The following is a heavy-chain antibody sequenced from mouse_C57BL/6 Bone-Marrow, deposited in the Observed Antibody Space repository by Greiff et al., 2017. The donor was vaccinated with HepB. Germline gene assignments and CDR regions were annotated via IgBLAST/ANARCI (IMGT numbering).Heavy chain of an antibody. Sequence: QVQLKESGPGLVAPSQSLSITCTVSGFSLTSYAISWVRQPPGKGLEWLGVIWTGGGTNYNSALKSRLSISKDNSKSQVFLKMNSLQTDDTARYYCARNALHYYYDYPYWYFDVWAQGPRSPSPQ. CDR3: ARNALHYYYDYPYWYFDV. CDR1: GFSLTSYA. CDR2: IWTGGGT. D-gene: IGHD2-4*01. J-gene: IGHJ1*03. V-gene: IGHV2-9-1*01.